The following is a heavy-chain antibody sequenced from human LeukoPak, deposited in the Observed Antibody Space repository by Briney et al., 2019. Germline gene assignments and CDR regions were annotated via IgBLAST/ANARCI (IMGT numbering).Heavy chain of an antibody. CDR1: EFTFSSYW. V-gene: IGHV3-7*03. Sequence: GGSLRLSCAASEFTFSSYWMSWVRQAPGKGLEWVANIKQDGSEKYYVDSVKGRFTISRDNAKNSLYLQMNSLRAEDTAVYYCARERRVVVVAATDYYYGMDVWGKGTTVTVSS. CDR2: IKQDGSEK. D-gene: IGHD2-15*01. CDR3: ARERRVVVVAATDYYYGMDV. J-gene: IGHJ6*04.